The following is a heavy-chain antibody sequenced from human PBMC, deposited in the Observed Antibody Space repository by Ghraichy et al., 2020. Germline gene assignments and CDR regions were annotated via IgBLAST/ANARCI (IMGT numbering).Heavy chain of an antibody. CDR1: GFTFSSYS. D-gene: IGHD1-14*01. CDR2: ISSSSSYI. CDR3: ARDNRYYFDY. J-gene: IGHJ4*02. V-gene: IGHV3-21*01. Sequence: LSLTCAASGFTFSSYSMNWVRQAPGKGLEWVSSISSSSSYIYYADSVKGRFTISRDNAKNSLYLQMNSLRAEDTAVYYCARDNRYYFDYWGQGTLVTVSS.